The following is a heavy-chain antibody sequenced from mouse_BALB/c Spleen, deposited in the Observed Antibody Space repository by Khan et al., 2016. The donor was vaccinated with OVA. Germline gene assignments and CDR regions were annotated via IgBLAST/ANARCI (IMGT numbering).Heavy chain of an antibody. CDR3: ARGYCGTYGFGY. D-gene: IGHD2-1*01. J-gene: IGHJ3*01. V-gene: IGHV1S132*01. Sequence: QVQLKQSGAELVKPGASVKLSCKTSGYTFTSYWIQWVKQRPGQGLGWIGQIFPGTGTTYYNENFKGKATLTVATSANTAYMQFSSLTSDDSAVDFCARGYCGTYGFGYWGQGTLVTVSP. CDR2: IFPGTGTT. CDR1: GYTFTSYW.